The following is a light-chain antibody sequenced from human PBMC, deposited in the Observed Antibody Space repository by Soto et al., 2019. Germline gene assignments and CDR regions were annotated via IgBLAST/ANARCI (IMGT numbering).Light chain of an antibody. Sequence: QSALAQPPSVSGAPGQRVTISCTGSSSNIGAGYDVHWYQQLPGTVPKLLIYSNNNRPSGVPDRFSGSKSGASASLAITGLQVEDETVYYCQSYDSSLSAWVFGGGTKLTVL. CDR2: SNN. CDR3: QSYDSSLSAWV. J-gene: IGLJ3*02. CDR1: SSNIGAGYD. V-gene: IGLV1-40*01.